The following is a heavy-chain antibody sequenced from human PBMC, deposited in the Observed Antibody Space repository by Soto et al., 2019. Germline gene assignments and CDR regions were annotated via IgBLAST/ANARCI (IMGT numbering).Heavy chain of an antibody. Sequence: SETLSLTCTVSGGSISSYYWSWIRQPPGKGLEWIGYIYYSGSTNYNPSLKSRVTISVDTSKNQFSLKLSSVTAADTAVYYCARGNYYGSGSYYNEVCVDYWGQGTLVTVSS. D-gene: IGHD3-10*01. CDR1: GGSISSYY. J-gene: IGHJ4*02. V-gene: IGHV4-59*01. CDR3: ARGNYYGSGSYYNEVCVDY. CDR2: IYYSGST.